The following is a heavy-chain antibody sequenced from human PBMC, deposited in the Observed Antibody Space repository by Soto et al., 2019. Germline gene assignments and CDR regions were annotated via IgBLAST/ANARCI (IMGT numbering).Heavy chain of an antibody. CDR2: IHTVGST. J-gene: IGHJ4*02. V-gene: IGHV3-53*01. CDR3: ARGLNDDS. Sequence: VGSVRLSCEVSGFSIGGNPMSWVRQAPGQGLEWVASIHTVGSTYYADSVQGRFTISRDNSKNTLFLQMNSLRVGDTAIYFCARGLNDDSWGQGTLVTVSS. D-gene: IGHD1-1*01. CDR1: GFSIGGNP.